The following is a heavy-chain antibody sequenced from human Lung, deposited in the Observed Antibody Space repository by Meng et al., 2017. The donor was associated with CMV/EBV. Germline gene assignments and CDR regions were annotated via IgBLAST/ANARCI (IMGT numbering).Heavy chain of an antibody. CDR1: GFTFSNFW. CDR2: IEDNGSGV. D-gene: IGHD1-26*01. V-gene: IGHV3-7*01. Sequence: SCAASGFTFSNFWMNWVRQAPGKELEWVANIEDNGSGVYYVDSVKGRFTISRDNARNALYLQMDSLRVEDTAVYYCYMGHYSGAWGQGTLVTVSS. J-gene: IGHJ5*02. CDR3: YMGHYSGA.